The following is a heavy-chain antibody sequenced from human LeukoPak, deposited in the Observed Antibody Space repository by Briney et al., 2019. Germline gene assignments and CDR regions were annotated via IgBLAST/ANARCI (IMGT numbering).Heavy chain of an antibody. J-gene: IGHJ6*03. D-gene: IGHD3-3*01. CDR2: VYTSGST. CDR3: ARHVGRYFWSGYPDDNSYMDV. Sequence: PSETLSLTCTVSGGSISSYYWSWIRQPPGKGLEWIGYVYTSGSTNYNPSLKSRVTISVDTSKNQFSLKLSSVTAADTAVYYCARHVGRYFWSGYPDDNSYMDVWGKGTTVTVSS. CDR1: GGSISSYY. V-gene: IGHV4-4*09.